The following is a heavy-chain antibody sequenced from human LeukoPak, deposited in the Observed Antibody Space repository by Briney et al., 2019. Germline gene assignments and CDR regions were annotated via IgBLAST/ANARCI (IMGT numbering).Heavy chain of an antibody. CDR3: ARDGAAGPLFDY. J-gene: IGHJ4*02. Sequence: GSLRLSCAASGFTFSSYSMNWVRQAPGKGLEWVSSISSSSSYIYYADSVKGRFTISRDNAKNSLYLQMNSLRAEDTAVYYCARDGAAGPLFDYWGQGTLVTVSS. CDR2: ISSSSSYI. D-gene: IGHD6-19*01. V-gene: IGHV3-21*01. CDR1: GFTFSSYS.